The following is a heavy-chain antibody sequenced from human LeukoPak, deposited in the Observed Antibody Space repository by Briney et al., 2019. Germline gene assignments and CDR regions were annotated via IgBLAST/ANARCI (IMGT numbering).Heavy chain of an antibody. CDR3: ARGTMGMKDLYYMDV. V-gene: IGHV1-18*01. CDR1: GYTFTSYG. CDR2: ISAYNGNT. J-gene: IGHJ6*03. D-gene: IGHD6-13*01. Sequence: ASVKVSCKTSGYTFTSYGIIWVRQAPGQALEWMGWISAYNGNTNYAQKLQGRVTMTTVTSTSTANMELRSLTSDDTAGHYCARGTMGMKDLYYMDVWGKGTTVTVSS.